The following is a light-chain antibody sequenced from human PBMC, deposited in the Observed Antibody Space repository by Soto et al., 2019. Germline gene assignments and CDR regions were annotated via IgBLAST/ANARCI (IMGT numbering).Light chain of an antibody. J-gene: IGLJ7*01. Sequence: QSALTQPASVSGSPGQSITISCTGTSSDVGSHNLVSWYQQHPGQAPKLRIYEVSKRPLGVSARFSASKSGNTASLTISGLQAEEEADYYCCSYGGSRAVFGGGTQLTVL. CDR1: SSDVGSHNL. CDR3: CSYGGSRAV. CDR2: EVS. V-gene: IGLV2-23*02.